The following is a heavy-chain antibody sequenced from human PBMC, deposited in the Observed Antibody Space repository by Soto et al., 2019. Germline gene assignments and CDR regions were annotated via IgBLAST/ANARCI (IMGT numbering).Heavy chain of an antibody. Sequence: QVQLQESGPGLVKPSQTLSLTCTVSGGSISSGGYYWSWIRQHPGKGLEWIGYIYYSGSTYYNPSLESRVTISVDTSKNQFSLKLSSVTAADTAVYYCARHYYYDSSGYFAFDIWGQGTMVTVSS. CDR2: IYYSGST. CDR3: ARHYYYDSSGYFAFDI. CDR1: GGSISSGGYY. J-gene: IGHJ3*02. V-gene: IGHV4-31*03. D-gene: IGHD3-22*01.